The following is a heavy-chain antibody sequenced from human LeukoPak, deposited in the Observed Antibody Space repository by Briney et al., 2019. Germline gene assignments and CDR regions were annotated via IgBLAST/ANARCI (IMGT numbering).Heavy chain of an antibody. J-gene: IGHJ4*02. CDR1: GAFISNDGYY. V-gene: IGHV4-31*03. Sequence: PSETLSLTCIISGAFISNDGYYWNWVRQLPGKGLEWIGYIYYSGATTYKPSLKSRVTILVDTSKNQFSLGLSSVTAADTAVYYCARGRYYGFSGDSWGQGILVTVSS. D-gene: IGHD3-10*01. CDR2: IYYSGAT. CDR3: ARGRYYGFSGDS.